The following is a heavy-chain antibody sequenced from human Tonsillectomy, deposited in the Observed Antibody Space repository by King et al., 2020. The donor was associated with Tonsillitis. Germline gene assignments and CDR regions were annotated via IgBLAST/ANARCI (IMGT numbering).Heavy chain of an antibody. CDR1: GFTFSSYG. J-gene: IGHJ4*02. Sequence: VQLVESGGGVVQPGRSLTLSCAASGFTFSSYGMHWVRQAPGKGLEWVAVISYDGSIKFYADSVKGRFTISRDNSKNTLYLQMNTLRAEDTAVYYCAIGGAGVNSSGWDLDYWGQGTLVIVSS. CDR3: AIGGAGVNSSGWDLDY. V-gene: IGHV3-30*03. D-gene: IGHD6-19*01. CDR2: ISYDGSIK.